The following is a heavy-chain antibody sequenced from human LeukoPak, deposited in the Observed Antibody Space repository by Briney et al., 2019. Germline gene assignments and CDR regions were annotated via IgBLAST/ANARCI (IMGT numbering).Heavy chain of an antibody. J-gene: IGHJ4*02. CDR2: IYHSGST. D-gene: IGHD2-21*02. V-gene: IGHV4-4*09. CDR3: ATLTTVVTAYYFDY. CDR1: GGSISSYY. Sequence: PSETLSLTCTVSGGSISSYYWSWIRQPPGKGLEWIGYIYHSGSTDYNPSIKSRVTISVDTSKSQFSLKLTSVTAADTAVYYCATLTTVVTAYYFDYWGQGALVTVSS.